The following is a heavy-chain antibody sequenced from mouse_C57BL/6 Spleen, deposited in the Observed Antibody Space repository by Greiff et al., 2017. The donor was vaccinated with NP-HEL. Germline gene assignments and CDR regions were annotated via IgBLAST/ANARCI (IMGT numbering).Heavy chain of an antibody. D-gene: IGHD2-3*01. CDR1: GYTFTSYW. CDR2: IYPGSGST. Sequence: QVQLQQSGAELVKPGASVKMSCKASGYTFTSYWITWLKQRPGQGLEWIGDIYPGSGSTNYNEKFKSKASLTVDTSSSTAYMQLSSLTSEDSAVYYCARSRDGYYFDYWGQGTTLTVSS. V-gene: IGHV1-55*01. CDR3: ARSRDGYYFDY. J-gene: IGHJ2*01.